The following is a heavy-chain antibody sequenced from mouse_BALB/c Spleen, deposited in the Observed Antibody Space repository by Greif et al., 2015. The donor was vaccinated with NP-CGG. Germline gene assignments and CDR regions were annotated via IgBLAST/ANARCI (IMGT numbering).Heavy chain of an antibody. V-gene: IGHV5-12-2*01. J-gene: IGHJ3*01. Sequence: EVMLVESGGGLVQPGGSLKLSCAASGFTFSSYTMSWVRQTPEKRLEWVAYISNGGGSTYYPDTVKGRFTISRDNAKNTLYLQMSSLKSEDTAMYYCARHGTGKAFPFAYWDQGTLVTVSA. CDR1: GFTFSSYT. CDR3: ARHGTGKAFPFAY. D-gene: IGHD4-1*01. CDR2: ISNGGGST.